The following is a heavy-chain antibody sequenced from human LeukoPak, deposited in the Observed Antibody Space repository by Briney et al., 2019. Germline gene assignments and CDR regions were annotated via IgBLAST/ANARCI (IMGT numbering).Heavy chain of an antibody. Sequence: PSETLSLTCTVSGGSISSSSYYWGWIRQPPGKGLEWIGSIYYNGSTYYNPSLKSRVTISVDTSKNQFSLKLSSVTAADTAVYYCARYQGRSDYWGQGTLVTVSS. CDR2: IYYNGST. J-gene: IGHJ4*02. CDR1: GGSISSSSYY. V-gene: IGHV4-39*01. CDR3: ARYQGRSDY.